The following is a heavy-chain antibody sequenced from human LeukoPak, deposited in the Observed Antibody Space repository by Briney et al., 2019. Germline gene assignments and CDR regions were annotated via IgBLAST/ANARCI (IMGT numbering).Heavy chain of an antibody. CDR2: IKQDGSEK. D-gene: IGHD2-15*01. CDR1: TFTFSSYW. Sequence: PGGSLRLSCAASTFTFSSYWMSWVRPAPGKGLEWVANIKQDGSEKYYVDSVKGRFTISRDNAKNSLYLQMNSLRAEDTAVYYCARGGLPSDAFDIWGQGTMVTVSS. J-gene: IGHJ3*02. V-gene: IGHV3-7*04. CDR3: ARGGLPSDAFDI.